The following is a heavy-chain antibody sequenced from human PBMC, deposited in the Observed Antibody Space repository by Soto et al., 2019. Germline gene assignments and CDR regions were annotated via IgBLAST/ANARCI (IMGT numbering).Heavy chain of an antibody. J-gene: IGHJ4*02. CDR3: ARAGGLGAVAVDY. CDR2: IYHSGST. D-gene: IGHD6-19*01. V-gene: IGHV4-30-2*01. CDR1: GGSISSGCYS. Sequence: QLQLQESGSGLVKPSQTLSLTCAVSGGSISSGCYSWSWIRQPPGKCLEWIGYIYHSGSTYYNPSLKSRGTISVDRSKHQFYLQLSSVTAADTAVYYCARAGGLGAVAVDYWGQGTLVTVSS.